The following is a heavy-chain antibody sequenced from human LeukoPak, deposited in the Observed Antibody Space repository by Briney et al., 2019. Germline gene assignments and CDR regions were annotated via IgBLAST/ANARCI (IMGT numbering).Heavy chain of an antibody. CDR1: GGPISAVSGGPEY. Sequence: SETLSLTCTVSGGPISAVSGGPEYWGWIRQPPGTGRKWIGSGQYRGNNYIPSLKSRVTISIDTSKNQFSLKVSSVTAADTAVYYCARHGHHGEHDYWGQGNLVTVS. D-gene: IGHD2-21*01. CDR2: GQYRGN. V-gene: IGHV4-39*01. J-gene: IGHJ4*02. CDR3: ARHGHHGEHDY.